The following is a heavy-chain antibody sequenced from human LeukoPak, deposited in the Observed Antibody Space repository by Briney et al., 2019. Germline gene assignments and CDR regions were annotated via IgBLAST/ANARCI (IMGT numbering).Heavy chain of an antibody. Sequence: SETLSLTCAVYGGSFSGYYWSWIRQPPGKGLEWIGEINHSGSTNYNPSLKSRVTISVDTSKNQFSLKLSSVTAADTAVYYCARDVYYYYYGMDVWGQGTTDTVSS. CDR2: INHSGST. CDR3: ARDVYYYYYGMDV. J-gene: IGHJ6*02. V-gene: IGHV4-34*01. CDR1: GGSFSGYY.